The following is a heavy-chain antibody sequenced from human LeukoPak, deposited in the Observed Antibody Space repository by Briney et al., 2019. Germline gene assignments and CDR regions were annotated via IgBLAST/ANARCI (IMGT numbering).Heavy chain of an antibody. CDR3: ARAKIASTVIYYYMDV. J-gene: IGHJ6*03. CDR2: ISYDGSNK. CDR1: GFTFSNYA. D-gene: IGHD2-21*02. Sequence: GGTLRLSCAASGFTFSNYAMSWVRQAPGKGLEWVAVISYDGSNKYYADSVKGRFTISRDNSKNTLFLQMNSLRAEDTAVYYCARAKIASTVIYYYMDVWGKGTTVTVSS. V-gene: IGHV3-30*04.